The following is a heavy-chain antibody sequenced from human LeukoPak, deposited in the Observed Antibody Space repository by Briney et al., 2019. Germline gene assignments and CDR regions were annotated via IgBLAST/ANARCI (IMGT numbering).Heavy chain of an antibody. Sequence: GGSLRLSCAASGFTFSRSTLDWVRQAPGKGLEWVSAISGSGGSTYYADSVKGRFTISRDNSKNTLYLQMNSLRAEDTAVYYCAKASPITIFGVVNLFDYWGQGTLVTVSS. D-gene: IGHD3-3*01. CDR3: AKASPITIFGVVNLFDY. CDR2: ISGSGGST. J-gene: IGHJ4*02. V-gene: IGHV3-23*01. CDR1: GFTFSRST.